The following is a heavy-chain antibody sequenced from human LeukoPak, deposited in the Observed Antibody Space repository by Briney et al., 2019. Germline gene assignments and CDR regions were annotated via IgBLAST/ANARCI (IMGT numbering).Heavy chain of an antibody. D-gene: IGHD6-13*01. CDR3: AGDHAAAGIEGY. V-gene: IGHV4-30-2*01. CDR1: GGSISSGGYY. J-gene: IGHJ4*02. Sequence: SETLSLTCTVSGGSISSGGYYWSWIRQPPGKGLEWIGYIYHSGSTYYNPSLKSRVTISVDRSKNQFSLKLSSVTAADTAVYYCAGDHAAAGIEGYWGQGTLVTVSS. CDR2: IYHSGST.